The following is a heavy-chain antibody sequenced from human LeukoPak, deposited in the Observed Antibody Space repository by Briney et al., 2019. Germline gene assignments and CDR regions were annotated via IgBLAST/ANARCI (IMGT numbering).Heavy chain of an antibody. CDR3: ARDGHYPNAFDI. CDR1: GYTFTGHY. J-gene: IGHJ3*02. Sequence: ASVKVSCKASGYTFTGHYIRWVRQAPGQGLESMGWINPDSGGTYSAQKFQGRVTMTRDTSTSTVYMELYSLRSDDTALYYCARDGHYPNAFDIWGRGTMVTVSS. CDR2: INPDSGGT. D-gene: IGHD3-10*01. V-gene: IGHV1-2*02.